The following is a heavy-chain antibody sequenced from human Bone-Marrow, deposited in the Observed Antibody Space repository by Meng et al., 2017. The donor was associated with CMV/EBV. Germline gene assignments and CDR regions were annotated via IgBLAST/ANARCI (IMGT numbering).Heavy chain of an antibody. Sequence: ASVKVSCKASGYTFTGYYMHWVRQAPGQGLEWMGWIHPHRGDTNYAQQFQGRVTLTRDTSINTGYMELTRLTSDDTAVYYCARDNNWGPDYWGQGTLVTSPQ. CDR1: GYTFTGYY. V-gene: IGHV1-2*02. CDR2: IHPHRGDT. CDR3: ARDNNWGPDY. D-gene: IGHD7-27*01. J-gene: IGHJ4*02.